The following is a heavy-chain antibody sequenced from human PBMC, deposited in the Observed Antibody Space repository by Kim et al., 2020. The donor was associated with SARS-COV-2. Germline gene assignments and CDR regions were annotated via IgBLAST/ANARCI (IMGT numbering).Heavy chain of an antibody. J-gene: IGHJ4*02. Sequence: YAVSVKGRFTISRDNAKNTLYLQMNSLRAEDTAVYYCSRRAYSSGWWYFDYWGQGTLVTVSS. D-gene: IGHD6-19*01. CDR3: SRRAYSSGWWYFDY. V-gene: IGHV3-74*01.